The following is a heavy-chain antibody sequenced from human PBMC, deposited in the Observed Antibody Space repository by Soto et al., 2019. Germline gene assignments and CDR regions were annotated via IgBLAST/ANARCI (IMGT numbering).Heavy chain of an antibody. Sequence: QVQLVESGGGVVQPGRSLRLSCGASGFTFSNYGMHWVRQAPGKGLEWVSVISYDGSNKYYVDSVKGRFTISRDNSKNTLYLQMNSLRAEDTAVYYCAKDVMFDSSGYYYYVDYWGQGTRVTVSS. V-gene: IGHV3-30*18. CDR2: ISYDGSNK. CDR3: AKDVMFDSSGYYYYVDY. J-gene: IGHJ4*02. D-gene: IGHD3-22*01. CDR1: GFTFSNYG.